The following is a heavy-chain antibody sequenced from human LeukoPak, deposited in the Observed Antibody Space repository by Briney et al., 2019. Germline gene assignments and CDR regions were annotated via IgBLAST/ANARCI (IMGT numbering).Heavy chain of an antibody. CDR3: ARQGQYSSGWVYYYYYMDV. J-gene: IGHJ6*03. V-gene: IGHV4-4*02. Sequence: SETLSLTCAVSGGSISSSNWWSWVRQPPGKGLEWIGEIYHSGSTNYNPSLKSRVTISVDKSKNQFSLKLSSVTAADTAVYYCARQGQYSSGWVYYYYYMDVWGKGTTVTISS. D-gene: IGHD6-19*01. CDR1: GGSISSSNW. CDR2: IYHSGST.